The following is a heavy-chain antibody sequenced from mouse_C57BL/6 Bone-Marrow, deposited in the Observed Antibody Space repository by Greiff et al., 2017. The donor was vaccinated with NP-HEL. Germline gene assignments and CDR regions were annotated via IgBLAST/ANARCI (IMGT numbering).Heavy chain of an antibody. CDR3: LIYDGYYGFAY. CDR1: GFTFSDYG. J-gene: IGHJ3*01. Sequence: EVQWVESGGGLVQPGGSLKLSCAASGFTFSDYGMAWVRQAPRKGPEWVAFISNLAYSIYYADTVTGRFTISRENAKNTLYLEMSSLRSEDTAMYYCLIYDGYYGFAYWGQGTLVTVSA. CDR2: ISNLAYSI. V-gene: IGHV5-15*01. D-gene: IGHD2-3*01.